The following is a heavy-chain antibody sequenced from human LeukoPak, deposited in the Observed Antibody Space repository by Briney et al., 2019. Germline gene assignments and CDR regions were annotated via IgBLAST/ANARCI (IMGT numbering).Heavy chain of an antibody. J-gene: IGHJ6*03. CDR1: GGSISSSSYY. CDR3: ARRYSSSWYESGYYYMDV. V-gene: IGHV4-39*07. CDR2: IYYSGST. Sequence: SETLSLTCTVSGGSISSSSYYWGWIRQPPGKGLEWIGSIYYSGSTYYNPSLKSRVTISVDTSKNQFSLKLSSVTAADTAVYYCARRYSSSWYESGYYYMDVRGKGTTVTVSS. D-gene: IGHD6-13*01.